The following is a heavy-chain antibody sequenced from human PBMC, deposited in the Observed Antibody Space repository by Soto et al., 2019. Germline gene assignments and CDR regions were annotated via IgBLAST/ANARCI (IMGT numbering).Heavy chain of an antibody. CDR1: GYTLTELS. Sequence: ASVKVSCKGSGYTLTELSMHWVRQAPGKGLEWMGGFDPEDGETIYAQKFQGRVTMTEDTSTDTAYMELSSLRSEDTAVYYCATVAPPNRLTMMDENWFDPWGQGTLVTVSS. V-gene: IGHV1-24*01. CDR3: ATVAPPNRLTMMDENWFDP. D-gene: IGHD3-22*01. CDR2: FDPEDGET. J-gene: IGHJ5*02.